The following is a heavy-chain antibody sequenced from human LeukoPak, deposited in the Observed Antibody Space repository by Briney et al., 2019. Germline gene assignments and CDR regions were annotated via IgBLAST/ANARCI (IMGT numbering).Heavy chain of an antibody. D-gene: IGHD4-17*01. CDR1: GDSINGYY. J-gene: IGHJ4*02. CDR2: VYYSAST. V-gene: IGHV4-59*01. Sequence: PSETLSLTCTVSGDSINGYYWSWIRQPPGKGLEWIGYVYYSASTNYSPSLKSRVTISVDTSKKQFSLRLSSVTAAETAVYYCARGIMTTVPTFDYWGQGTLVTVSS. CDR3: ARGIMTTVPTFDY.